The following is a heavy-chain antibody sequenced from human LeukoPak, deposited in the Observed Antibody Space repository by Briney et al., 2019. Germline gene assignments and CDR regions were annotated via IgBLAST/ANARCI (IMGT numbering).Heavy chain of an antibody. CDR2: INQDGGEK. V-gene: IGHV3-7*03. Sequence: GGSLRLSCAASGFTFSGSWMSWVRQAPGKGLEWVASINQDGGEKYSLDSVKGRFTISRDNTKSSLYLQMNSLRAEDTAVYYCGRLGYSSGLFDYWGQGTLVTVSS. J-gene: IGHJ4*02. CDR3: GRLGYSSGLFDY. D-gene: IGHD3-22*01. CDR1: GFTFSGSW.